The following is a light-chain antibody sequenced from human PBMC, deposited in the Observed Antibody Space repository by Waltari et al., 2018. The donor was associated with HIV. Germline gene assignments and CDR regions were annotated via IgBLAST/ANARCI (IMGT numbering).Light chain of an antibody. CDR2: NNF. Sequence: QSVLTQPPSAPGTPGQRITVSCSGSSSNIGSDAVYWYQQLPGTAPKLLIYNNFQRPSGFPDRFSGSNSGASASLAISGLQSEDEAVYFCATCDRRLNGWVFGGGTKVTVL. J-gene: IGLJ3*02. CDR1: SSNIGSDA. CDR3: ATCDRRLNGWV. V-gene: IGLV1-44*01.